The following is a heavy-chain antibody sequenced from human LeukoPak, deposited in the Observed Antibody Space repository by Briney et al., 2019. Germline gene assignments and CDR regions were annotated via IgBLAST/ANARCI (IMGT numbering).Heavy chain of an antibody. Sequence: PGGSLRLSCAASGFTFSSYAMSWVRQAPGKGLEWVSAISGSGGSTYYADSVKGRFTISRDNAKNSLYLQMNSLRAEDTAVYYCARVAQYYDFWSGYYSSYYYYYMDVWGKGTTVTVSS. V-gene: IGHV3-23*01. CDR3: ARVAQYYDFWSGYYSSYYYYYMDV. CDR1: GFTFSSYA. CDR2: ISGSGGST. J-gene: IGHJ6*03. D-gene: IGHD3-3*01.